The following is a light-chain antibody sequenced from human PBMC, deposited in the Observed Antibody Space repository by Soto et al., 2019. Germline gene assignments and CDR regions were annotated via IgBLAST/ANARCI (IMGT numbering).Light chain of an antibody. Sequence: QSVLTQPASVCGSPGHSITISCTGTSSDVGSYNLVSWYQQHPGKAPKLMIYEATKRPSGVSDRFSGSRSGNTASLTISGLQAEDEADYYCCSYATSSTYVFGTGTKVTVL. CDR3: CSYATSSTYV. CDR2: EAT. V-gene: IGLV2-23*01. CDR1: SSDVGSYNL. J-gene: IGLJ1*01.